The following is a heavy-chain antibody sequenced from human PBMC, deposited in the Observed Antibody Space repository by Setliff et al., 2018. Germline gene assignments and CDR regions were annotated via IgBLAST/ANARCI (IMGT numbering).Heavy chain of an antibody. J-gene: IGHJ6*02. Sequence: LSLTCTVSGGSISPYFWSWIRQPPGKGLEWIGYIYHNGNTNYNPSLKTRLTMSVDTSKNQFALNLRSVTAADTAVYYCVRDRTAYSYGLDVWVQGTTVTVSS. CDR2: IYHNGNT. CDR3: VRDRTAYSYGLDV. V-gene: IGHV4-59*01. CDR1: GGSISPYF. D-gene: IGHD5-18*01.